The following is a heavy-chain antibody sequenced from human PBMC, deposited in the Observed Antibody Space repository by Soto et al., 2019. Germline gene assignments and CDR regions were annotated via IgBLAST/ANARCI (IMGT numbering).Heavy chain of an antibody. D-gene: IGHD1-26*01. J-gene: IGHJ5*02. CDR1: VLIFDNFG. Sequence: GGPLRLAGAASVLIFDNFGMSWVRQAPGKGLEWISSISGSGFKKYYADSVKGRFTISRDNSKSTVYLELNNLSAEDTAVYHCAKNQGVELVPLATVDWFDPWGQGSVVTVSS. V-gene: IGHV3-23*01. CDR3: AKNQGVELVPLATVDWFDP. CDR2: ISGSGFKK.